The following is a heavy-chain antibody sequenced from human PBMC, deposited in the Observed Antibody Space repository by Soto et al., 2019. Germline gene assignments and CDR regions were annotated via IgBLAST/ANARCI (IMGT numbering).Heavy chain of an antibody. CDR2: ISGSGGST. CDR3: AKWGGGDEFDV. CDR1: GFTFSSYA. V-gene: IGHV3-23*01. Sequence: GGSLRLSCAASGFTFSSYAMSWVRQAPGKGLEWVSAISGSGGSTYYADSVKGRFTISRDNSKNTLYLQMNSLRAEETAGYYWAKWGGGDEFDVWGQGTMVTVSS. J-gene: IGHJ3*01. D-gene: IGHD3-10*01.